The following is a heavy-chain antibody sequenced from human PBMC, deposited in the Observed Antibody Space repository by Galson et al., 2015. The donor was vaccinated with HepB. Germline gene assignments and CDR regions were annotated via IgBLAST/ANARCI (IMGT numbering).Heavy chain of an antibody. J-gene: IGHJ6*02. CDR3: ARRGYYYGSVNYYYGMDV. CDR2: IWYDGSNK. Sequence: SLRLSCAASGFTFSSYGMHWVRQAPGKGLEWVAVIWYDGSNKYYADSVKGRFTISRDNSKNTLYLQMNSLRAEDTAVYYCARRGYYYGSVNYYYGMDVWGQGTTVTVSS. CDR1: GFTFSSYG. D-gene: IGHD3-10*01. V-gene: IGHV3-33*01.